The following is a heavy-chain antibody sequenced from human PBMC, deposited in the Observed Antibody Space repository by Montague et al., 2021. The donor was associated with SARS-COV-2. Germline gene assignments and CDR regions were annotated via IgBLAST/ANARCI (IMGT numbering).Heavy chain of an antibody. CDR3: AGTEGSGGYREVDY. CDR1: GGSINSFY. D-gene: IGHD6-19*01. V-gene: IGHV4-59*12. J-gene: IGHJ4*02. CDR2: IHHSGST. Sequence: SETLSLTCTVSGGSINSFYWSWVRQSPGKRMEWIGYIHHSGSTKXNPSLQSRVTMSLDTSRNQFSLKLTSVTAADTAVYYCAGTEGSGGYREVDYWGQGTLVTVSS.